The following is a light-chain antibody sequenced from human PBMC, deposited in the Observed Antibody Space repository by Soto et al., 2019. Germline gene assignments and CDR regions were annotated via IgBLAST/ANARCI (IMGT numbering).Light chain of an antibody. CDR1: QSISSN. CDR3: HQRSTWPFT. CDR2: DAS. Sequence: EIVLTQSPATLSLSPGERATLSYRASQSISSNLAWYQQKPDQAPRLLIYDASNRATGIPARFSGSGSGTDFALTISSLEPGDFAVYYCHQRSTWPFTFGPGTKVDI. V-gene: IGKV3-11*01. J-gene: IGKJ3*01.